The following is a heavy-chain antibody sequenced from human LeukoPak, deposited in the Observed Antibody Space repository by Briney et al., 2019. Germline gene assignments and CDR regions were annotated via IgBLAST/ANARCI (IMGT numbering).Heavy chain of an antibody. Sequence: PGGSLRLSCAAAGFTFSSYAMTWVRQAPGKGLEWVSAISGGGGSTYYADAVKGRFTISRDNSKNTLYLQTNSLRADDTAIYYCAKARHDSNGYHDSWGQGTLVTVSS. V-gene: IGHV3-23*01. J-gene: IGHJ4*02. CDR1: GFTFSSYA. CDR3: AKARHDSNGYHDS. D-gene: IGHD3-22*01. CDR2: ISGGGGST.